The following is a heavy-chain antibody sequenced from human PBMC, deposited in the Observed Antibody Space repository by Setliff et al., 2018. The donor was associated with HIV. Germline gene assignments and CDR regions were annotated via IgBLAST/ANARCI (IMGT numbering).Heavy chain of an antibody. V-gene: IGHV4-39*07. CDR3: ARSNLEPTSRLFDP. CDR1: DGSISSSSYY. J-gene: IGHJ5*02. D-gene: IGHD1-1*01. Sequence: PSETLSLTCTVSDGSISSSSYYWGWIRQPPGKGLEWIGSMYYSGSTHYNPAFESRLIISLDMSNNRFSLNLASVTAADTAVYYCARSNLEPTSRLFDPWGPGTLVTVSS. CDR2: MYYSGST.